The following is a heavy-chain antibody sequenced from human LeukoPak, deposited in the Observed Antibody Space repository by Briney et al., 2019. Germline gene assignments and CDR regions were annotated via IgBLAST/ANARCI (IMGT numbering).Heavy chain of an antibody. CDR1: GFTFTDHY. Sequence: ASVKLSCKASGFTFTDHYMHWVRQAPGPGLEWMGWINGKSGVTFYAQQFQDRITVTRDTSISTMYLELNRLTSADTAIYYCARDFDWGPDYWGPGTLVAVSS. J-gene: IGHJ4*02. V-gene: IGHV1-2*02. D-gene: IGHD3-16*01. CDR2: INGKSGVT. CDR3: ARDFDWGPDY.